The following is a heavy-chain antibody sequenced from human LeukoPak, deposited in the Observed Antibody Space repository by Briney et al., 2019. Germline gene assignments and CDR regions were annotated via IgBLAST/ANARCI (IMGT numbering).Heavy chain of an antibody. V-gene: IGHV3-7*01. J-gene: IGHJ4*02. CDR1: GFPFNSYS. CDR3: ARVSPNTVTTLQYSDY. Sequence: HTGGSLRLSCAASGFPFNSYSMNWVRQAPGKGLEWVANIKQDGSEKYYVDSVKGRFPISRDNAKNSLYLQMNSLRAEDTAVYYCARVSPNTVTTLQYSDYWGQGTLVTVSS. CDR2: IKQDGSEK. D-gene: IGHD4-17*01.